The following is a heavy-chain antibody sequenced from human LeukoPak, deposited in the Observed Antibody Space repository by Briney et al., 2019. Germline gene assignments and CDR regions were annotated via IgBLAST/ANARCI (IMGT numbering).Heavy chain of an antibody. Sequence: HPGRSLRLSCAASGFTFSSYGMHWVRQAPGKGLEWVAVISYDGSNKYYADSVKGRFTISRDNSKNTLYLQMNSLRAEDTAVYYCAKDPHAVPVIPDYWGQGTLVTVSS. J-gene: IGHJ4*02. CDR2: ISYDGSNK. CDR1: GFTFSSYG. CDR3: AKDPHAVPVIPDY. D-gene: IGHD3-16*02. V-gene: IGHV3-30*18.